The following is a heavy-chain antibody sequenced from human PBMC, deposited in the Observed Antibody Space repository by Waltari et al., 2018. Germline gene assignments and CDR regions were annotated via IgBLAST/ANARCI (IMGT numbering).Heavy chain of an antibody. CDR1: GFTFSSYE. CDR3: AARKRY. CDR2: VSSSGSTQ. J-gene: IGHJ4*02. V-gene: IGHV3-48*03. Sequence: EVQLVESGGGLVQPGGSLRLSCAASGFTFSSYEMNWVRQAPGKGLEWVSYVSSSGSTQYYAESVKGRLTISRENAKNSLYLQMNSLRAEDTAVYYCAARKRYWGQGTLVTVSS.